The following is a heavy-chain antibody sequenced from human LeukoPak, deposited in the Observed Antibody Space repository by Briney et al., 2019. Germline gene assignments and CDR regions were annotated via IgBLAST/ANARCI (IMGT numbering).Heavy chain of an antibody. V-gene: IGHV3-48*01. CDR1: GFTFNTYS. CDR2: ISSSSRTI. Sequence: GGSLRLSCAASGFTFNTYSINWVRQAPGKGLEWLSYISSSSRTIYYADSVKGRFTISRDNAKNSLHLQMNSLRAEDTAVYYCASDPGEVWGQGTTVTVSS. CDR3: ASDPGEV. J-gene: IGHJ6*02.